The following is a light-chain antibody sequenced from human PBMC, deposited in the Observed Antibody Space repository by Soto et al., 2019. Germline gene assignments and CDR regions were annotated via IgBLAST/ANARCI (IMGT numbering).Light chain of an antibody. CDR2: VAS. CDR3: QQYGSSPLT. Sequence: EIVLAQSPGTLSLSPGERATLSCRASQSVSSNYLAWYQQKPVQAPRLLIYVASSRATGIPDRFSGSGSGTDFTLTISRLEPEDFAVYYCQQYGSSPLTFGGGTKVESK. V-gene: IGKV3-20*01. CDR1: QSVSSNY. J-gene: IGKJ4*01.